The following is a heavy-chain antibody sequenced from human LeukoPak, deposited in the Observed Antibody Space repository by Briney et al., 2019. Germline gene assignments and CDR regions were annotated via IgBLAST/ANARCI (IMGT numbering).Heavy chain of an antibody. CDR2: INHSGST. J-gene: IGHJ4*02. CDR3: ARGILKGGGYDHARGY. V-gene: IGHV4-34*01. CDR1: GGSFSGYY. Sequence: SETLSLTCAVYGGSFSGYYWSWIRQPPGKGLEWIGEINHSGSTNYNPSLKSRVTISVDTSKNQFSLKLSSVTAADTAVYYCARGILKGGGYDHARGYWGQGTLVTVSS. D-gene: IGHD5-12*01.